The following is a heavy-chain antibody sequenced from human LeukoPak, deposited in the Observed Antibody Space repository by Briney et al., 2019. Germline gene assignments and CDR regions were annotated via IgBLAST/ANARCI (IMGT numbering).Heavy chain of an antibody. CDR3: ARVIRSSSWYPDAFDI. D-gene: IGHD6-13*01. CDR2: INPYSGDT. J-gene: IGHJ3*02. V-gene: IGHV1-2*02. CDR1: GYSFTGYY. Sequence: ASVKVSCKASGYSFTGYYIHWVRQAPGQGLAWMGWINPYSGDTTYAQKFQGRLTLTRDTSISTAYMEVSRLKSDDTAVYYCARVIRSSSWYPDAFDIWGQGTMVTVSS.